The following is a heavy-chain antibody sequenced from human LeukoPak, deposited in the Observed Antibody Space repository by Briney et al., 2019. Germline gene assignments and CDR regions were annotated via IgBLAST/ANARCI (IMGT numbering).Heavy chain of an antibody. D-gene: IGHD1-26*01. CDR2: ISGSGGST. CDR1: GFPYSSHA. CDR3: AKDTHYGGTYQNYFDY. Sequence: GGSLRLSCAASGFPYSSHAMSWVRQAPGKGLEWVSSISGSGGSTYYADSVKGRFTISRDNSKNTLYLQMNSLRAEDTAVYYCAKDTHYGGTYQNYFDYWGPGTLVTVSA. J-gene: IGHJ4*02. V-gene: IGHV3-23*01.